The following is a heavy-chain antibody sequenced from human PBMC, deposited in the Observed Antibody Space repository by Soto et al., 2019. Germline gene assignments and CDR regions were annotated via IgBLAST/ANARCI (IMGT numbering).Heavy chain of an antibody. Sequence: PGGSLRLSCAASGFTFSSYAMHWVRQAPGKGLEWVAVISYDGSNKYYADSVKGRFTISRDNSKNTLYLQMNSLRAEDTAVYYCARGGGGRHTMIVVVTNFDYWGQGTLVTVSS. V-gene: IGHV3-30-3*01. CDR3: ARGGGGRHTMIVVVTNFDY. CDR1: GFTFSSYA. CDR2: ISYDGSNK. D-gene: IGHD3-22*01. J-gene: IGHJ4*02.